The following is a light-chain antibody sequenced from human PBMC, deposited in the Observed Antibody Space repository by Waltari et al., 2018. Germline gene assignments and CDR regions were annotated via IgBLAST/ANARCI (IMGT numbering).Light chain of an antibody. Sequence: QSALTQPPSASGSPGQSVTISCTGTSRDGGGYNFVSWYQQLPGQAPQPMIFEVTKLPSGVPDRFSGSKSGNTASLTVSGLQAEDEADYYCSSFAGTKNWVFGGGTKLTVL. CDR3: SSFAGTKNWV. CDR2: EVT. CDR1: SRDGGGYNF. J-gene: IGLJ3*02. V-gene: IGLV2-8*01.